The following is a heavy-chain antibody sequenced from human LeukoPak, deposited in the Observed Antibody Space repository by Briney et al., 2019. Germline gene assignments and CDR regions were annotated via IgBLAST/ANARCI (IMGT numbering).Heavy chain of an antibody. V-gene: IGHV4-34*01. CDR2: INHSGST. CDR3: ASGGGSSSWYGGFPFDY. D-gene: IGHD6-13*01. Sequence: SETLSLTCAVYGGSFSGYYWSWIRQPPGKGLEWIGEINHSGSTNYNPPLKSRVTISVDTSKNQFSLKLSSVTAADTAVYYCASGGGSSSWYGGFPFDYWGQGTLVTVSS. J-gene: IGHJ4*02. CDR1: GGSFSGYY.